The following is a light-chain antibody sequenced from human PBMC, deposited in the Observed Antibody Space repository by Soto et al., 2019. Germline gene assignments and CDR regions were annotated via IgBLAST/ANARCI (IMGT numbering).Light chain of an antibody. Sequence: VLTHSPGTLSFSPGEIATLSFRASQSVSSSYLAWYQQKPCQAPRLLIYGASSRATGIPDRFSGSGSGTDFTLTISRLEPEDFAVYYCQQYGSSPLTFGGGPKVDIK. CDR3: QQYGSSPLT. CDR2: GAS. V-gene: IGKV3-20*01. CDR1: QSVSSSY. J-gene: IGKJ4*01.